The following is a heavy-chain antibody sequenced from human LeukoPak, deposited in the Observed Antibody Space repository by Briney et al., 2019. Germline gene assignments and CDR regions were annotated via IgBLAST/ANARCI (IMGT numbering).Heavy chain of an antibody. V-gene: IGHV3-21*01. CDR2: ISSSSSYI. D-gene: IGHD5-18*01. CDR1: GFTFSSYS. J-gene: IGHJ4*02. CDR3: ARDRNSYGVDY. Sequence: GGSLRLSCAASGFTFSSYSMNWVRQAPGKGLEWVSPISSSSSYIYYADSVKGRFTISRDNAKNSLYLQMNSLRAEDTAVYYCARDRNSYGVDYWGQGTLVTVSS.